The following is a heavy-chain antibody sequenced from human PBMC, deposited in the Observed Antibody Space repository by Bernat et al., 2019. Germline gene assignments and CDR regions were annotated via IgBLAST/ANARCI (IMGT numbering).Heavy chain of an antibody. D-gene: IGHD3-22*01. J-gene: IGHJ6*02. CDR1: GGSISSSSYY. CDR3: ARHPSDYYDSSGYYYYYYGMDV. CDR2: IYYSGST. Sequence: QLHLQESGPGLVKPSETLSLTCTVSGGSISSSSYYWGWIRQPPGKGLEWIGSIYYSGSTYYNPSLKSRVTISVDTSKNQFSLKLSSVTAADTAVYYCARHPSDYYDSSGYYYYYYGMDVWGQGTTVTVSS. V-gene: IGHV4-39*01.